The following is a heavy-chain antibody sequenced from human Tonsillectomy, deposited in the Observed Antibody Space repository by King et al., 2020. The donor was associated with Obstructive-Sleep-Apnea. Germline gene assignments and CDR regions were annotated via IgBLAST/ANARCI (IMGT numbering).Heavy chain of an antibody. CDR2: IDHSGST. Sequence: VQLKQWGAGLLKPSETLSLTCAVYGGSFSGYYWSWIRQPPGKGLEWIGEIDHSGSTNYTPSLKTRVTISLDTSKNQFSLRLSSVTAADTAVYYCARGGGLNWFDPWGQGTLVPVSS. CDR1: GGSFSGYY. CDR3: ARGGGLNWFDP. J-gene: IGHJ5*02. V-gene: IGHV4-34*01.